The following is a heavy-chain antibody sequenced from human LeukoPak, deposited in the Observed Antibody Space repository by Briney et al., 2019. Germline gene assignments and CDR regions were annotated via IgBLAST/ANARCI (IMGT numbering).Heavy chain of an antibody. D-gene: IGHD2-15*01. J-gene: IGHJ6*02. CDR3: AKGRGCSGGSCYSGYAYHGMDV. Sequence: GGSLRLSCAASGFTFSSYAMSWVRQAPGKGLEWVSAISGSGGSTYYADSVKGRFTISRDNSKNTLYLQMNSLRAEDTAVYYCAKGRGCSGGSCYSGYAYHGMDVWGQGTTVTVSS. V-gene: IGHV3-23*01. CDR2: ISGSGGST. CDR1: GFTFSSYA.